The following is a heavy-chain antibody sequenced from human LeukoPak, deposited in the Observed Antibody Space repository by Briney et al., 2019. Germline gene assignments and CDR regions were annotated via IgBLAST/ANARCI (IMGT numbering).Heavy chain of an antibody. D-gene: IGHD3-22*01. CDR1: GYTFTSYG. CDR3: ARHDSSGLIYDAFDI. Sequence: ASVKVSCKASGYTFTSYGISWVRQAPGQGLEWMGWISAYNGNTNYAQKLQGRVTMTTDTSTSTAYMELRSLRSDDTAVYYCARHDSSGLIYDAFDIWGQGTMVTVSS. CDR2: ISAYNGNT. J-gene: IGHJ3*02. V-gene: IGHV1-18*01.